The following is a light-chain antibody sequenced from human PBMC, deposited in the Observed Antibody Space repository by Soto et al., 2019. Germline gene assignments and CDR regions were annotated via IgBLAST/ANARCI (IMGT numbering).Light chain of an antibody. V-gene: IGLV1-40*01. CDR2: GNT. Sequence: QSVLTQPPSVSGAPGQRVTISCTGSSSNIGAGYDVHWYQQLPGTAPKLLIYGNTNRPSGVPDRFSGSGSGASASLAITGLQAEDEADYYCQSYDSSLSGYVFGTGTKVTVL. CDR3: QSYDSSLSGYV. CDR1: SSNIGAGYD. J-gene: IGLJ1*01.